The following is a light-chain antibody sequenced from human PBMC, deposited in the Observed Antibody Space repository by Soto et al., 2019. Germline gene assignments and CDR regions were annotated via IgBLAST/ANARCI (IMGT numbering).Light chain of an antibody. J-gene: IGKJ2*01. CDR1: QGIRSS. CDR3: QQLNSNPPYT. Sequence: IQLTQSPSSLSASVGDRVTITCRASQGIRSSLAWYQQKPGRAPKLLVYAASNLQSGVPSRFSGSGYGTDFTLTISSLQLEDFATYYCQQLNSNPPYTFGQGTKLEVK. CDR2: AAS. V-gene: IGKV1-9*01.